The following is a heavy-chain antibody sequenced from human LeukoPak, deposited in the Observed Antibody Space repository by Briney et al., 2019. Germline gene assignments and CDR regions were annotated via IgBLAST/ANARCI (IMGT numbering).Heavy chain of an antibody. J-gene: IGHJ3*02. V-gene: IGHV4-34*01. D-gene: IGHD3-10*01. CDR2: INHSGST. Sequence: SETLSLTCAVYGGSFSGYYWSWIRQPPGKGLEWIGEINHSGSTNYNPSLKSRVTISVDTSKNQFSLKLSSVTAADTAVYYCARRRDMVRGVRRAFDIWGQGTMVTVSS. CDR3: ARRRDMVRGVRRAFDI. CDR1: GGSFSGYY.